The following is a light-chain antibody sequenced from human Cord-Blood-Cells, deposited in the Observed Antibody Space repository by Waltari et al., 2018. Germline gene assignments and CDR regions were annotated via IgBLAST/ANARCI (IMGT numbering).Light chain of an antibody. Sequence: EIVMTQSPATLSVSPGERAPLSCRASQSVSSNLAWYQQKPGQAPRLLIYGASTRATGSPARFSGSGSGTEFTLTISSLQSEDFAVYYCQQYNNWPYTFGQGTKLEIK. CDR2: GAS. J-gene: IGKJ2*01. CDR1: QSVSSN. V-gene: IGKV3-15*01. CDR3: QQYNNWPYT.